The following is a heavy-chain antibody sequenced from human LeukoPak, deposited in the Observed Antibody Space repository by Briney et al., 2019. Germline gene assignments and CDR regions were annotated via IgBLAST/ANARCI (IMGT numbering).Heavy chain of an antibody. CDR1: GGSFSGYY. J-gene: IGHJ6*03. Sequence: PSETLSLTCAVYGGSFSGYYWSWIRQPPGKGLEWTGEINHSGSTNYNPSLKSRVTISVDTSNTQFSLKLSSVTAADTAVYYCARRGVLLWFAELLYYYYMDVWAKGTTATVSS. D-gene: IGHD3-10*01. CDR3: ARRGVLLWFAELLYYYYMDV. V-gene: IGHV4-34*01. CDR2: INHSGST.